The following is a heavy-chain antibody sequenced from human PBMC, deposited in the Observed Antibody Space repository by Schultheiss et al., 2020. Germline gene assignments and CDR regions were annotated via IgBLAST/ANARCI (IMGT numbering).Heavy chain of an antibody. D-gene: IGHD1-26*01. J-gene: IGHJ4*02. CDR1: GFTFSSYS. Sequence: GGSLRLSCAASGFTFSSYSMNWVRQAPGKGLEWVSYISSSSSTIYYADSVKGRFTISRDNAKNSLYLQMNSLRDEDTAVYYCARDGAVGATATPFDYWGKGTLVTVSS. CDR3: ARDGAVGATATPFDY. V-gene: IGHV3-48*02. CDR2: ISSSSSTI.